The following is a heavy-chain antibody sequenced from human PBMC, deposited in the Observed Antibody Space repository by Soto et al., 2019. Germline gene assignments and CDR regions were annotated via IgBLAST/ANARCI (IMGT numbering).Heavy chain of an antibody. CDR2: ISSSSSYI. J-gene: IGHJ4*02. CDR3: ATADFYVSCVY. V-gene: IGHV3-21*01. CDR1: VFTFSSYS. D-gene: IGHD3-10*02. Sequence: GGSMRLSCSASVFTFSSYSMNWVRQAPGKGLEWVSSISSSSSYIYYADSVKGRFTISRDNAKNSLYLQMNSLRAEDTAVYYCATADFYVSCVYWCQGNRGTV.